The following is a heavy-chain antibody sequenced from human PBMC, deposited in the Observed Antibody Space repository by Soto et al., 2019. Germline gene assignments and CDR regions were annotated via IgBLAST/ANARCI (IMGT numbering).Heavy chain of an antibody. CDR3: AKALRSGGTCPLSSVYHYYSMDA. V-gene: IGHV3-23*01. Sequence: GSLRLSCAVSGFTFSSFAMSWVRQAPGKGLEWVSVISDSGGSTFYADSVKGRFTISRDNTKNMLFLHMNTLRGEDTAVYYCAKALRSGGTCPLSSVYHYYSMDAWGHGNTVTVS. CDR1: GFTFSSFA. J-gene: IGHJ6*02. CDR2: ISDSGGST. D-gene: IGHD2-15*01.